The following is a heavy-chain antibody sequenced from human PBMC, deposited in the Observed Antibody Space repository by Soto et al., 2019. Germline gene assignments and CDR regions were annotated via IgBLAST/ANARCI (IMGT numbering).Heavy chain of an antibody. V-gene: IGHV1-3*01. D-gene: IGHD3-3*01. Sequence: GASVKVSCKASGYTFTSYAMHWVRQAPGQRLEWMGWINAGNGNTKYSQKFQGRVTITRDTSASTAYMELSSLRSEDTAVYYCARLGDFWSGYPNWFDPWGQGTLVTVS. J-gene: IGHJ5*02. CDR3: ARLGDFWSGYPNWFDP. CDR1: GYTFTSYA. CDR2: INAGNGNT.